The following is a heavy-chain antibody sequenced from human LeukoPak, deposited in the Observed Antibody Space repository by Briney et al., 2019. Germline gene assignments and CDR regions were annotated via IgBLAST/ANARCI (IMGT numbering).Heavy chain of an antibody. CDR1: NGSISPYF. CDR2: IYYSGST. V-gene: IGHV4-59*08. J-gene: IGHJ4*02. Sequence: SETLSLTCTVSNGSISPYFWSWIRQPPGKGLEWIGYIYYSGSTKYNPSLKSRVTMSVDTSKNQFSLKLSSVTAADTAVYYCARAGSGYIFDYWGQGTQVTVSS. D-gene: IGHD3-22*01. CDR3: ARAGSGYIFDY.